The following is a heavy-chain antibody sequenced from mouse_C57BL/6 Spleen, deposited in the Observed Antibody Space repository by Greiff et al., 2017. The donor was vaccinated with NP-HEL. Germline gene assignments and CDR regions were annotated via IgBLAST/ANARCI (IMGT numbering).Heavy chain of an antibody. J-gene: IGHJ1*03. CDR3: ATMYYYGSTWYFDV. CDR2: ISYDGSN. V-gene: IGHV3-6*01. D-gene: IGHD1-1*01. Sequence: EVQLQQSGPGLVKPSQSLSLTCSVTGYSITSGYYWNWIRQFPGNKLEWMGYISYDGSNNYNPSLKNRISITRDTSKNQFVLKLTSVTTEDTATYYWATMYYYGSTWYFDVWGTGTTVTVSS. CDR1: GYSITSGYY.